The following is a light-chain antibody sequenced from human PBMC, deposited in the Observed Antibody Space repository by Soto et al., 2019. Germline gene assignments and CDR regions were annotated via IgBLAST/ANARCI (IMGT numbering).Light chain of an antibody. CDR2: VAS. Sequence: EIVLTQSPGTLSLSPGERATLSCRASQSVSSSYLAWYQQKPGQAPRLLIYVASSRATGIPDRFSGSGSGTYFTLTISRLAPEDFAVYYWQQYASSPLTFGGGTKVEIK. J-gene: IGKJ4*01. CDR3: QQYASSPLT. V-gene: IGKV3-20*01. CDR1: QSVSSSY.